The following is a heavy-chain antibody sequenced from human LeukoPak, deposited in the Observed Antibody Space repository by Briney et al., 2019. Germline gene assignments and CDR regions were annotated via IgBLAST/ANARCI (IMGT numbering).Heavy chain of an antibody. Sequence: SETLSLTCAVYGGSFSGYYWSWIRQPPGKGLEWIGEIDQSGSTNYNPSLKSRVTISVHTSKNQFSLKLSSVTAADTAVYYCARDKQWRSSFDYWGQGTLVTVSS. D-gene: IGHD6-19*01. J-gene: IGHJ4*02. V-gene: IGHV4-34*01. CDR3: ARDKQWRSSFDY. CDR2: IDQSGST. CDR1: GGSFSGYY.